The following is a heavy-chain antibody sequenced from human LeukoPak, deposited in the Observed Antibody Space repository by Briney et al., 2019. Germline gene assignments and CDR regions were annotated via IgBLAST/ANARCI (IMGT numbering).Heavy chain of an antibody. J-gene: IGHJ4*02. D-gene: IGHD6-13*01. V-gene: IGHV4-31*11. Sequence: SETLSLTCAVPGGSISSGGYSWSWIRQPPGKGLEWIGYIYYSGSTYYNPSLKSRVTISVDTSKNQFSLKLSSVTAADTAVYYCARDVSIAAAGPGLLFDYWGQGTLVTVSS. CDR1: GGSISSGGYS. CDR2: IYYSGST. CDR3: ARDVSIAAAGPGLLFDY.